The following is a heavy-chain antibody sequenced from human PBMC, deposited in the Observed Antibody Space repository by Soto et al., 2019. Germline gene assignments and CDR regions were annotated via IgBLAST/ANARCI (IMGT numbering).Heavy chain of an antibody. CDR3: ASESRVLRYFDWSRSVVQNAFDI. CDR1: GYSFTSYW. J-gene: IGHJ3*02. V-gene: IGHV5-51*01. Sequence: GESLKISCKGSGYSFTSYWIGWVRQMPGKGLEWMGIIYPGDSDTRYSPSFQGQVTISADKSISTAYLQWSSLKASDTAMYYCASESRVLRYFDWSRSVVQNAFDIWGQGTMVTVSS. CDR2: IYPGDSDT. D-gene: IGHD3-9*01.